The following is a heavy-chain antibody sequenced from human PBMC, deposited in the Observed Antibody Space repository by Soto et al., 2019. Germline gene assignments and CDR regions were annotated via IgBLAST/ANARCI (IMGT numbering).Heavy chain of an antibody. CDR1: GGSISRYY. V-gene: IGHV4-59*01. CDR2: MYNTGST. CDR3: ARDLWGYCGTDCYPLDV. D-gene: IGHD2-21*02. Sequence: QVQLQESGPGLVKPSETLSLTCTVSGGSISRYYWSWIRQPPGKGLEWIGYMYNTGSTVYNPPFKSRVTISVYTSKHQFALKLNSVTAADTAVYYCARDLWGYCGTDCYPLDVWGQGTTVTVSS. J-gene: IGHJ6*02.